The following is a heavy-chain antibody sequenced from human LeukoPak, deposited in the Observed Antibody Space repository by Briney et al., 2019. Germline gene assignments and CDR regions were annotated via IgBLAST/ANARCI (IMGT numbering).Heavy chain of an antibody. CDR2: IRYDGSNK. V-gene: IGHV3-30*02. CDR1: GLTFSSYG. D-gene: IGHD3-9*01. J-gene: IGHJ5*02. CDR3: AKGRRGRYFDWLFP. Sequence: GGSLRLSCAASGLTFSSYGMHWVRQAPGKGLEWVAFIRYDGSNKYYADSVKGRFTISRDNSKNTLYLQMNSLRAEDTAVYYCAKGRRGRYFDWLFPWGQGTLVTVSS.